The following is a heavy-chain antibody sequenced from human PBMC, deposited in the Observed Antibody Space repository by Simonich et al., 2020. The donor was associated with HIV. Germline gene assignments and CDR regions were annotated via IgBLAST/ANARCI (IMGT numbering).Heavy chain of an antibody. V-gene: IGHV1-24*01. CDR1: GYTLTELS. J-gene: IGHJ4*02. D-gene: IGHD6-19*01. Sequence: VQLVQSGAEVKKPGASVKVSCKVSGYTLTELSMHWVRQAPGKRLEWKGGFDPEKGEAIDAQKFQGRVTMTEDTSTETAYMELSSLRSEDTAVYYCATTRHSSGFYGDYWGQGTLVTVSS. CDR3: ATTRHSSGFYGDY. CDR2: FDPEKGEA.